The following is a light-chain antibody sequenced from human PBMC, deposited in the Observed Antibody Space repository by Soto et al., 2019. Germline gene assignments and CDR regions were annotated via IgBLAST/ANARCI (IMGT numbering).Light chain of an antibody. CDR1: QDISNY. V-gene: IGKV1-33*01. J-gene: IGKJ1*01. Sequence: DIQMTQSPSSLSASVGDRVTITCQASQDISNYLNWYQQKPGKAPKFLIYDASNLETGVPSRFNGSGSGTDFTFTINNLQPEDVATYYCQQYDNLPRTFGQGTKVEIK. CDR3: QQYDNLPRT. CDR2: DAS.